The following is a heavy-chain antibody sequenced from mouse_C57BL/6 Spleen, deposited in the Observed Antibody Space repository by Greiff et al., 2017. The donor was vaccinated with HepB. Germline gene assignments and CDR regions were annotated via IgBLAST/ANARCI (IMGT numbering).Heavy chain of an antibody. CDR2: IYPSDSET. Sequence: VQLQQPGAELVRPGSSVKLSCKASGYTFTSYWMDWVKQRPGQGLEWIGNIYPSDSETHYNQKFKDKATLTVDKSSSTAYMQLSSLTSEDSAVYSCARGYSNYPYYAMDYWGQGTSVTVSS. D-gene: IGHD2-5*01. CDR3: ARGYSNYPYYAMDY. J-gene: IGHJ4*01. V-gene: IGHV1-61*01. CDR1: GYTFTSYW.